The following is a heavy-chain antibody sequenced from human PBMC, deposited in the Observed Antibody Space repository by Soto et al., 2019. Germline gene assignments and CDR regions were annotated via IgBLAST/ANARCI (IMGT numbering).Heavy chain of an antibody. CDR2: INAGNGNT. J-gene: IGHJ4*02. V-gene: IGHV1-3*01. D-gene: IGHD3-10*01. CDR3: ARGSGLTYFDY. Sequence: QVQLVQSGAEVKKPGASVKVSCKASGYTFTSYTMHWVRLAPGQRLEWMGWINAGNGNTKYSQKFQGRVTITRDTSASTAYMELSSLRSEDTAVYYCARGSGLTYFDYWGQGTLVTVSS. CDR1: GYTFTSYT.